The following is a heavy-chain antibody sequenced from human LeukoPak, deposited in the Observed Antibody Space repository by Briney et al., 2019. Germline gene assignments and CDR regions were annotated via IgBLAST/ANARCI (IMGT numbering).Heavy chain of an antibody. CDR3: ASSPGVGSNYGRGDY. Sequence: PSETLSLTCTVSGGSISSGDYYWSWIRQPPGKGLEWIGYIYYSGSTYYNPSLKSRVTISVDTSKNQFSLRLSSVTAADTAVYYCASSPGVGSNYGRGDYWGQGTLVTVSS. CDR2: IYYSGST. J-gene: IGHJ4*02. V-gene: IGHV4-30-4*08. CDR1: GGSISSGDYY. D-gene: IGHD4-11*01.